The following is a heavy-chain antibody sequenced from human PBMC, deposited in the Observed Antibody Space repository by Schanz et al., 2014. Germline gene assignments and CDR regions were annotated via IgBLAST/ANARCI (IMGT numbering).Heavy chain of an antibody. Sequence: VQLVESGGGLVQPGRSLRLSCTASGFTFSDYAMSWFRQAPGKGLEWVALISNDGSIKYYADSVEGRFTISRDNSKNILYLQMNSLRAEDTAVYYCAKARRKSNCSGGRCFHYSYYGMDVWGQGTTVTVSS. D-gene: IGHD2-15*01. J-gene: IGHJ6*02. CDR2: ISNDGSIK. CDR1: GFTFSDYA. CDR3: AKARRKSNCSGGRCFHYSYYGMDV. V-gene: IGHV3-30-3*01.